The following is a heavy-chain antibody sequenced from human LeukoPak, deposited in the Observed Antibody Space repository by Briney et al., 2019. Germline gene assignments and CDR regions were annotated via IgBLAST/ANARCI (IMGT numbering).Heavy chain of an antibody. CDR3: ARVFARGVIITYYFDY. V-gene: IGHV1-18*04. Sequence: ASVKVSCKASGYTFSSYGISWVRQAPGQGLEWMGWISAYDGNTNYAPKLQGRVTMTTDTSTSTAYMELWSLRSDETAVYSCARVFARGVIITYYFDYWGQGTLVTVSS. D-gene: IGHD3-10*01. J-gene: IGHJ4*02. CDR2: ISAYDGNT. CDR1: GYTFSSYG.